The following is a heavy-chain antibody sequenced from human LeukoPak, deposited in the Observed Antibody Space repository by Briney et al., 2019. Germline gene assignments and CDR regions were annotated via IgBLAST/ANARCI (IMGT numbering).Heavy chain of an antibody. Sequence: PGGSLRLSCAASGFTVSSNYMSWVRQAPGKGLEWVSVIYSGGSTYYADSVKGRFTISRDISKNTLYLQMNSLRAEDTAVYYCASAGYCGGDCYSDYWGQGTLVTVSS. CDR1: GFTVSSNY. D-gene: IGHD2-21*02. CDR3: ASAGYCGGDCYSDY. V-gene: IGHV3-66*01. CDR2: IYSGGST. J-gene: IGHJ4*02.